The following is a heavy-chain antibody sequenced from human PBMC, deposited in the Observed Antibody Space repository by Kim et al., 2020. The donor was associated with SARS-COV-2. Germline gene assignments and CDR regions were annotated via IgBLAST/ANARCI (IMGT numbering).Heavy chain of an antibody. CDR1: GFTFSNHC. V-gene: IGHV3-48*04. CDR2: IRSSGSTY. CDR3: SCVIDRACGDFY. D-gene: IGHD3-16*02. Sequence: GGSLRLSCAASGFTFSNHCMDWVRQAPGKGLEWVAPIRSSGSTYTSEDSPTGRGRFTSENAKKTQSLLLHRLRLEDAATAFCSCVIDRACGDFYWGQ. J-gene: IGHJ4*02.